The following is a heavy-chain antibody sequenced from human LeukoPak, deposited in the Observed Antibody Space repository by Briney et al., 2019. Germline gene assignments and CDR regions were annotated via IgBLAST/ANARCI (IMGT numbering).Heavy chain of an antibody. CDR1: GGSFSGYY. CDR3: ARFPYDFAEGYYYMDV. J-gene: IGHJ6*03. CDR2: INHSGST. D-gene: IGHD3-3*01. Sequence: PSETLSLTCAVYGGSFSGYYWSWIRQPPGKGLEWIGEINHSGSTNYNPSLKSRVTISVGTSKNQFSLKLTSVTAADTAVYYCARFPYDFAEGYYYMDVWGKGTTVTISS. V-gene: IGHV4-34*01.